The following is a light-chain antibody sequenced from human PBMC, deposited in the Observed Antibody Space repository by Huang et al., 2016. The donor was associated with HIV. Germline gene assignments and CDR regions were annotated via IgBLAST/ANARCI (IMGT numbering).Light chain of an antibody. CDR2: GAP. V-gene: IGKV3-20*01. J-gene: IGKJ4*01. Sequence: EIVLTQSPGTLSLSPGERVTLSCRASQSVSSNFLAWYQQKPGQAPRFLIYGAPTSATGVPDRFSGSGSGTDFTLTISRLEPEDFAVYYCQQYGSSPLTFGGGTKVEIK. CDR1: QSVSSNF. CDR3: QQYGSSPLT.